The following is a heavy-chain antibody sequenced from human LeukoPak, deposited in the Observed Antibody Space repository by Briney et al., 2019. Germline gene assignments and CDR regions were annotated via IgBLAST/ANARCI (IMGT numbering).Heavy chain of an antibody. CDR3: TREVAGPYRFDD. Sequence: ASVKVSCKASGNSFTNYNMHWVRLAPGQGLEWMGIITPSDGATNYAQKFQGRVTMTRDTSTGAVHMELSSLKSEDTAVYYCTREVAGPYRFDDWGPGTLVTVSS. CDR1: GNSFTNYN. D-gene: IGHD6-13*01. CDR2: ITPSDGAT. V-gene: IGHV1-46*01. J-gene: IGHJ4*02.